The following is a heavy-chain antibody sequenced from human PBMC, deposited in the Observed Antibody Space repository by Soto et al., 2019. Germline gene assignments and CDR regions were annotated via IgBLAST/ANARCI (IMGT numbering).Heavy chain of an antibody. CDR1: GGSIRGYY. Sequence: SETLSLTCTVSGGSIRGYYWSWIRQTPGKGLGWVGHIYYTGSTNYNPSLKSRLTISVDTSKNQFYLKLSSVTAADTAMYYCAMTKTTLYNGFDPWGQGTQVTGSS. D-gene: IGHD3-16*01. CDR2: IYYTGST. J-gene: IGHJ5*02. CDR3: AMTKTTLYNGFDP. V-gene: IGHV4-59*08.